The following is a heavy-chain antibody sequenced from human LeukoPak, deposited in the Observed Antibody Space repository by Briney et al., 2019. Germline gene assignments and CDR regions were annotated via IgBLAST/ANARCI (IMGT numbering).Heavy chain of an antibody. J-gene: IGHJ5*02. CDR3: ASQSFARFDP. CDR2: IQPDGSEQ. Sequence: GGSLRLSCVASGFAFSRSWMSWVRQAPGKGLEWVGNIQPDGSEQYPVDSVKGRFTISRDNSRNSLFLQMSSLRVEDTAVYYCASQSFARFDPWGRGTLVTVSS. V-gene: IGHV3-7*01. CDR1: GFAFSRSW. D-gene: IGHD3-16*01.